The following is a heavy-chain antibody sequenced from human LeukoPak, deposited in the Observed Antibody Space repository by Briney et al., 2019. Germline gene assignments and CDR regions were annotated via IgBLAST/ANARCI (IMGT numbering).Heavy chain of an antibody. J-gene: IGHJ3*02. CDR1: GYTFTSYG. V-gene: IGHV1-18*04. CDR3: ATTLPRQWLVLWGAFDI. CDR2: ISAYNGNT. D-gene: IGHD6-19*01. Sequence: ASVKVSRKASGYTFTSYGISWVRQAPGQGLEWMGWISAYNGNTNYAQKLQGRVTMTTDTSTSTAYMELSSLRSEDTAVYYCATTLPRQWLVLWGAFDIWGQGTMVTVSS.